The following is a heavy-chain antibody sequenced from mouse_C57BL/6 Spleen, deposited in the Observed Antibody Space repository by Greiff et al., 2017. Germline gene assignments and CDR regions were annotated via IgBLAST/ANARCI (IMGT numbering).Heavy chain of an antibody. CDR2: IYPGDGDT. V-gene: IGHV1-82*01. Sequence: QVQLQQSGPELVKPGASVKISCKASGYAFSSSWMNWVKQRPGKGIEWIGRIYPGDGDTNYNGKFKGKATLTADKSSSTAYMQLSSLTSEDSAVYFCARSLFITTVVARAYWGQGTLVTVSA. D-gene: IGHD1-1*01. J-gene: IGHJ3*01. CDR1: GYAFSSSW. CDR3: ARSLFITTVVARAY.